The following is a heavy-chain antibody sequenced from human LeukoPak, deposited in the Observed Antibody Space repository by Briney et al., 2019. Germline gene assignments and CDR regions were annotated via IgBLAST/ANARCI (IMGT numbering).Heavy chain of an antibody. CDR2: IKQDGSEK. Sequence: GGSLRLSCAASGFTFSDYYMSWVRQAPGKGLEWVANIKQDGSEKYYVDSVKGRFTISRDNAKNSLYLQMNSLRAEDTAVYYCARDTRTYYYDSSGNFDIWGRGTMVTVSS. J-gene: IGHJ3*02. D-gene: IGHD3-22*01. CDR3: ARDTRTYYYDSSGNFDI. V-gene: IGHV3-7*01. CDR1: GFTFSDYY.